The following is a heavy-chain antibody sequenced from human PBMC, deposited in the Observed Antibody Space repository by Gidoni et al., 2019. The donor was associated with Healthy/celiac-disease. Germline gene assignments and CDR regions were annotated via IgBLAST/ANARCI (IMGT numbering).Heavy chain of an antibody. CDR1: GFTVSSNY. CDR3: ASGSGTQFDY. J-gene: IGHJ4*02. V-gene: IGHV3-53*01. Sequence: EVQLVESVGGLIQPGGSLRLSCAASGFTVSSNYMSWVRQAPGKGLEWVSVIYSGGSTYSAASVKGPFNISRDNSKNTLYLQMNSLRAEDTAVYYCASGSGTQFDYWGQGTLVTVSS. D-gene: IGHD6-13*01. CDR2: IYSGGST.